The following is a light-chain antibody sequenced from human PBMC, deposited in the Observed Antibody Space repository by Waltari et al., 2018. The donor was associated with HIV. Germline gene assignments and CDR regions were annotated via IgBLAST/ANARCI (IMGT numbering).Light chain of an antibody. V-gene: IGLV2-14*01. CDR3: SSFTSSSTLI. CDR2: EVS. CDR1: TSDVGGYNY. J-gene: IGLJ1*01. Sequence: QSALTQPASVSGSPGQSITISCPGTTSDVGGYNYVSWYQQHPGKAPKVMIFEVSDRPSGVSNRFSGSKSGNTASLTISGLQAEDEADYYCSSFTSSSTLIFGTGTKVTVL.